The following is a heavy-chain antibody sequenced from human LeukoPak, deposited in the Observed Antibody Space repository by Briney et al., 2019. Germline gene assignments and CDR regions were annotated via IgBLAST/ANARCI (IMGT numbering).Heavy chain of an antibody. D-gene: IGHD3-3*01. CDR2: INPSGGST. V-gene: IGHV1-46*03. CDR3: ARGGNYDFWSGYSSDYYYYYMDV. Sequence: GASVTVSCKASGYTFTSYYMHWVRQAPGQGLEWMGIINPSGGSTSYAQKFQGRVTMTRDTSTSTVYMELSSLRSEDTAVYYCARGGNYDFWSGYSSDYYYYYMDVWGKGTTVTVSS. CDR1: GYTFTSYY. J-gene: IGHJ6*03.